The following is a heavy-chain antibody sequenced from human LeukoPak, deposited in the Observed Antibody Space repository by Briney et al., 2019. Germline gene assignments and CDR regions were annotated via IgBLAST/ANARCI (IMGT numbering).Heavy chain of an antibody. CDR3: ARVSSGWYYYYYYYMDV. J-gene: IGHJ6*03. Sequence: AGGSLRLSCAASGFTFSSYWMSWVRQAPGKGLEWVANIKQDGSEKYYVDSVKGRFTISRDNAKNSLYLQMNSLRAEDTAVYYCARVSSGWYYYYYYYMDVWGKGTTVTVSS. V-gene: IGHV3-7*01. CDR2: IKQDGSEK. D-gene: IGHD6-19*01. CDR1: GFTFSSYW.